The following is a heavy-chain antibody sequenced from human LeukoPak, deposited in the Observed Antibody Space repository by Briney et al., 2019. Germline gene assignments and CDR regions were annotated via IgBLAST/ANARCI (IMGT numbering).Heavy chain of an antibody. J-gene: IGHJ4*02. V-gene: IGHV3-23*01. D-gene: IGHD2-21*02. Sequence: GGSLRLSCAASGFTFSSYAMSWVRQAPGKGLEWVSAISGSGGSTYYADSVKGRFTISRDNSKNTLYLQMNSLRAEDTAVYYCASLFQGFIAVVTAMDYWGQGTLVTVSS. CDR2: ISGSGGST. CDR1: GFTFSSYA. CDR3: ASLFQGFIAVVTAMDY.